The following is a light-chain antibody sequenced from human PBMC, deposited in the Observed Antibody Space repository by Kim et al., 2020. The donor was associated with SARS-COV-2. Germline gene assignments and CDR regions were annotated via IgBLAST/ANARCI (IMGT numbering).Light chain of an antibody. CDR3: TSYTNTNILL. J-gene: IGLJ3*02. CDR2: DVR. CDR1: NSDIGAYNY. Sequence: QSALTQSAAVSGSPGQSATISCTGTNSDIGAYNYVSWYQQHPGKAPQLIIYDVRNRPSGISARFSGSKSGNTASLTISGLQAEDEADYYCTSYTNTNILLFGGGTKLTVL. V-gene: IGLV2-14*03.